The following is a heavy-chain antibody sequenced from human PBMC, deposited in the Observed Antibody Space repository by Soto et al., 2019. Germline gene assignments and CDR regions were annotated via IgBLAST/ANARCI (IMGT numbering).Heavy chain of an antibody. V-gene: IGHV1-69*01. CDR1: EGTFNSYA. CDR3: ASGASRWSPCFCDS. J-gene: IGHJ4*02. D-gene: IGHD6-13*01. CDR2: IIPYYNTL. Sequence: QAQVVQSGAEVRKPGSSVKLSCKASEGTFNSYAIAWLRQAPGQGLEWMGGIIPYYNTLNYAQKFKDRVTITADDSTTTVSMELSSPRSDDTAVDFCASGASRWSPCFCDSWAQGTLVPVSS.